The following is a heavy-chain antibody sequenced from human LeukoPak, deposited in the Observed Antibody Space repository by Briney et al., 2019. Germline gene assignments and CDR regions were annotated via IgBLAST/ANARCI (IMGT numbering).Heavy chain of an antibody. V-gene: IGHV3-23*01. J-gene: IGHJ3*02. CDR1: GFTFSSCA. CDR3: AKDNSYVAFDI. Sequence: QAGGSLRLSCAASGFTFSSCAMSWVCQAPGKGLEWVSTINRGGDYTYYADSVKGRFSISRDSSKNTLYLQMNSLRAEDTAVYYCAKDNSYVAFDIWGQGTMVTVSS. CDR2: INRGGDYT. D-gene: IGHD1-26*01.